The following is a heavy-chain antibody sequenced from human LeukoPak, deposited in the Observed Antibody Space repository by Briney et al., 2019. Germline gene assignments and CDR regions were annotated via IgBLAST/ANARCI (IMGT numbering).Heavy chain of an antibody. CDR3: VKGFVPPTYYFDY. D-gene: IGHD3-10*01. J-gene: IGHJ4*02. CDR2: ITGSGDGT. V-gene: IGHV3-23*01. Sequence: GGSLRLSCAASGFTFSNYAMMWVRQAPGKRLEWVSSITGSGDGTYYADSVRGRFTISRDNYENTLYLQLNSLRAEDTAVYFWVKGFVPPTYYFDYWGQGTLVTVSS. CDR1: GFTFSNYA.